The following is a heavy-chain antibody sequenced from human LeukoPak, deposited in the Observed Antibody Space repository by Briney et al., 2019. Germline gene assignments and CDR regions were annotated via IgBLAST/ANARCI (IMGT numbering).Heavy chain of an antibody. CDR3: ARGDKVVGDDYYYYMDV. V-gene: IGHV3-48*03. CDR1: GFTFSSYA. CDR2: ISDTGSTI. J-gene: IGHJ6*03. D-gene: IGHD2-15*01. Sequence: GGSLRLSCAASGFTFSSYAMHWVRQAPGKGLEWVSYISDTGSTIYYADSVEGRFTISRDNAKNSLYLQMNSLRAEDTAVYYCARGDKVVGDDYYYYMDVWGKGTTVTISS.